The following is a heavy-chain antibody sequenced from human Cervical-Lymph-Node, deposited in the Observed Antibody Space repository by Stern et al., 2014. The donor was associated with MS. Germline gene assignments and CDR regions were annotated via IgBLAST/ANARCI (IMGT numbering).Heavy chain of an antibody. CDR1: GFKFSIYW. J-gene: IGHJ4*02. D-gene: IGHD1-14*01. CDR2: IYPCDSET. V-gene: IGHV5-51*01. Sequence: VQLVQSGAELMRPGESLKISCKGSGFKFSIYWIAWVRQVPGKGLEWMGIIYPCDSETSYTPSFQGQVTMTVDNSTSTAHMQWSSLNASDTAMYFCARQTTAWASDVWGQGTLVTVSA. CDR3: ARQTTAWASDV.